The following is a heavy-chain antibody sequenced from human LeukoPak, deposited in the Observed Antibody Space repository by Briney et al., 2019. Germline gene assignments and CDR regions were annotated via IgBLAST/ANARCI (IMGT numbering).Heavy chain of an antibody. Sequence: ASVKVSCKASGYTFTGYYIHWVRQAPGQGLEWMGWINPNSGGTNYAQRFQGRVTMTRDTSISTAYMEVSRLRFDDTAVYYCARRSVAYSYDSSGYSPVYYFDYWGQGTLVTVSS. D-gene: IGHD3-22*01. J-gene: IGHJ4*02. CDR3: ARRSVAYSYDSSGYSPVYYFDY. V-gene: IGHV1-2*02. CDR1: GYTFTGYY. CDR2: INPNSGGT.